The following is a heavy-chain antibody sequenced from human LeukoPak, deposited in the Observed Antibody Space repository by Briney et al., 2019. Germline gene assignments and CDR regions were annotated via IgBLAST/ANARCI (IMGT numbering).Heavy chain of an antibody. D-gene: IGHD5/OR15-5a*01. CDR2: INPNSGGT. CDR3: ARASVYDSDDFDY. V-gene: IGHV1-2*02. J-gene: IGHJ4*02. CDR1: GYTFTGYY. Sequence: ASVKVSCKASGYTFTGYYMHWVRQAPGQGLEWMGWINPNSGGTNYAQKFQGRVTMTRDTSISTAYMELSRLRSDDTAVYYCARASVYDSDDFDYWGQGTLVTVSS.